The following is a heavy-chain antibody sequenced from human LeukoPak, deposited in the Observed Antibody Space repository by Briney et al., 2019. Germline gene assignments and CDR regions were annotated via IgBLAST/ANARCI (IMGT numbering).Heavy chain of an antibody. CDR3: ARRGSWGEPRPFDY. Sequence: SVKVSCKASGGTFSSYAISWVRQAPGQGLEWMGRIIPILGIANYAQKFQGRVTITADKSTSTAYMELSSLRSEDTAVYYCARRGSWGEPRPFDYWGQGSLVTVSS. J-gene: IGHJ4*02. CDR2: IIPILGIA. D-gene: IGHD3-16*01. CDR1: GGTFSSYA. V-gene: IGHV1-69*04.